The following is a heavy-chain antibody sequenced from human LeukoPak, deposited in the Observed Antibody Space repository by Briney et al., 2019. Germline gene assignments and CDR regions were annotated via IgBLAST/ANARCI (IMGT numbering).Heavy chain of an antibody. J-gene: IGHJ4*02. CDR3: AKREDSSSWSFDY. V-gene: IGHV3-30*18. Sequence: GGSLRLSCAASGFTFSNYAMGWVRQAPGKGLEWVAAISYDGKNKYHADSVKGRFTISRDNSKNTLHLQMNSLRGEDTAVYYCAKREDSSSWSFDYWGQGTLVTVSS. CDR2: ISYDGKNK. D-gene: IGHD6-13*01. CDR1: GFTFSNYA.